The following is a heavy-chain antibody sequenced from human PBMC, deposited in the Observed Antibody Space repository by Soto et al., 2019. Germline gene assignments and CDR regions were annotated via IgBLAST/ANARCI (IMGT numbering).Heavy chain of an antibody. J-gene: IGHJ4*02. CDR1: GFTFSSYA. V-gene: IGHV3-23*01. D-gene: IGHD2-2*01. CDR2: ISGSGGST. Sequence: GGSLRLSCXASGFTFSSYAMSWVRQAPGKGLEWVSAISGSGGSTYYADSVKGRFTISRDNSKNTLYLQMNSLRAEDTAVYYCAKTTDIVVAPDQFAYWGQGTLVTVSS. CDR3: AKTTDIVVAPDQFAY.